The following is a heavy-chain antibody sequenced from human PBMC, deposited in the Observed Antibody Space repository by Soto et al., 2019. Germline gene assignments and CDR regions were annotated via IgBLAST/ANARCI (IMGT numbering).Heavy chain of an antibody. Sequence: ASVKVSCKASGYTFTGHYMHWVRQAPEQGPEWMGEIGPESGATRYAQKFQGRVTMTRDMSITTVYMELNKLSPDDTAVYYCGRGRSGQIVVFYWGQGTPVTVSS. CDR2: IGPESGAT. D-gene: IGHD5-12*01. V-gene: IGHV1-2*02. CDR1: GYTFTGHY. CDR3: GRGRSGQIVVFY. J-gene: IGHJ4*02.